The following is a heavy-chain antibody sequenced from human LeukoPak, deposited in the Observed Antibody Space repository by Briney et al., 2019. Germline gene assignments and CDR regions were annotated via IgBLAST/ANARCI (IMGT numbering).Heavy chain of an antibody. CDR1: GFTFSSYA. CDR3: ARAPRGSYHASYYYYGMDV. J-gene: IGHJ6*02. Sequence: GGSLRLSCAASGFTFSSYAMSWVRQAPGKGLEWVSAVSGSGESTYYTDSVKGRFTISRDNSKNTLYLQMNSLRAEDTAVYYCARAPRGSYHASYYYYGMDVWGQGTTVTVSS. CDR2: VSGSGEST. V-gene: IGHV3-23*01. D-gene: IGHD1-26*01.